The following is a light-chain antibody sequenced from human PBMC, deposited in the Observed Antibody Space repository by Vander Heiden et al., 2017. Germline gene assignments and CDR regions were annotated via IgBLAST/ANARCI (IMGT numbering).Light chain of an antibody. J-gene: IGKJ4*01. CDR1: KSSSSY. V-gene: IGKV1-39*01. CDR2: AAA. Sequence: DIQMTQSPSSLSASLGDRVTITCRVSKSSSSYVNWYQQKPGKAAKRLIYAAASLQSGVPSRCSGSGAGTDFTITISSRQPEDVATDDCQQRYSTPPLTFGGGTKVEIK. CDR3: QQRYSTPPLT.